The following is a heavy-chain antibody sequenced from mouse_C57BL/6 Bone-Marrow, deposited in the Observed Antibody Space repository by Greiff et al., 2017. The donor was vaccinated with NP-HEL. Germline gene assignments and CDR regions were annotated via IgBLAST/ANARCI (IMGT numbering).Heavy chain of an antibody. Sequence: QVQLQQPGAELVKPGASVKLSCKASGYTFTSSWMHWVKQRPGQGLEWIGMIHPNSGSTNYNEKFKSKATLTVDKSSSTAYMQLSSLTSEDSAVYYCARLEDWDGGVAYWGQGTLVTVSA. CDR3: ARLEDWDGGVAY. J-gene: IGHJ3*01. D-gene: IGHD4-1*01. CDR2: IHPNSGST. V-gene: IGHV1-64*01. CDR1: GYTFTSSW.